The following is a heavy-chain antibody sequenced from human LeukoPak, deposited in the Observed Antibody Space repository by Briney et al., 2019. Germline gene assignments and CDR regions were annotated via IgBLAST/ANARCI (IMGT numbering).Heavy chain of an antibody. V-gene: IGHV1-69*06. CDR2: IIPIFGTA. CDR3: ARGVQWPRAEYFQH. Sequence: GASVKVSCKASGGTFSSYAISWVRQAPGQGLEWMGGIIPIFGTANYAQKFQGRVTITADKSTSTAYMELSSLRSEDTAVYYCARGVQWPRAEYFQHWGQGTLVTVSS. J-gene: IGHJ1*01. D-gene: IGHD6-19*01. CDR1: GGTFSSYA.